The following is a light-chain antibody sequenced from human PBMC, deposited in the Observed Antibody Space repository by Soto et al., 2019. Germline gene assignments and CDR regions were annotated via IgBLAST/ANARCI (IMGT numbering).Light chain of an antibody. CDR1: SGHSSYA. CDR2: LNSDGSH. V-gene: IGLV4-69*01. CDR3: QTWGTGTL. J-gene: IGLJ2*01. Sequence: QAVLTQSPSASASLGASVKLTCTLSSGHSSYAIAWHQQQPEKGPRYLMKLNSDGSHSKGDGIPDRFSGSSSGAERYLTISSLQSEDEADYYCQTWGTGTLLGGGTKLTVL.